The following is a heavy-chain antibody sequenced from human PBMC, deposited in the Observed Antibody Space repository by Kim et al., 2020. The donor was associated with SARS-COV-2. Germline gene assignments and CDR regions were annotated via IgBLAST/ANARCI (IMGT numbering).Heavy chain of an antibody. Sequence: GESLKISCKGSGYNFATYWIAWVRQMPGKGLECMGIIYPGDSDTRYSPSFEGQVTISVARSISTAYLQWTNLKASDTAMYYCARHVRSSNISPLEYWGQGTLLTVSS. CDR1: GYNFATYW. CDR3: ARHVRSSNISPLEY. J-gene: IGHJ4*02. V-gene: IGHV5-51*01. CDR2: IYPGDSDT. D-gene: IGHD2-15*01.